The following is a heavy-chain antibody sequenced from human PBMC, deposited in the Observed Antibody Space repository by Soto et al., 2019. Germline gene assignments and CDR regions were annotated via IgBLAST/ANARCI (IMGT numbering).Heavy chain of an antibody. CDR3: VGRQYYFDY. CDR1: GFPFTSYG. J-gene: IGHJ4*02. D-gene: IGHD3-10*01. Sequence: QVQLVESGGGVVQPGRSLRLSCAASGFPFTSYGMHWVREGPDKGLEWVAIISYDGSDKYYADSVKGRFTISRDNSKNTLYLQMNRLRPEDPALYYCVGRQYYFDYRGPGTLVIVSS. CDR2: ISYDGSDK. V-gene: IGHV3-30*03.